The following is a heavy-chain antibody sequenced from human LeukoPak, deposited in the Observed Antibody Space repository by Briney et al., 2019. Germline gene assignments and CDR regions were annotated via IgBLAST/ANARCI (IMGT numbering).Heavy chain of an antibody. CDR1: GDSISSYY. CDR2: IHPSGST. V-gene: IGHV4-4*07. D-gene: IGHD3-10*01. Sequence: SETLSLTCTVSGDSISSYYWSWIRQPAGKGLEWIGRIHPSGSTNYNPSLKSRVTLSVDTSKNQFSLKLSSVTAADTAVYYCARDMMVRGIDYWGQGTLVTVSS. CDR3: ARDMMVRGIDY. J-gene: IGHJ4*02.